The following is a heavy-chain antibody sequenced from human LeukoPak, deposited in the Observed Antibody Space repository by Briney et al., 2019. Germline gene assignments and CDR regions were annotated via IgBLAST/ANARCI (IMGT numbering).Heavy chain of an antibody. Sequence: SGPTLVNPTQTLTLTCTFSGFSLSTSGVGVGWIRQPPGKALEWLALIYWNDYNGYIPSLRNRLTIPQDTSKNQVVLTMTNMDPVDTATYYCAHRSSTITMVRGNYAFDIWGQGTMVTVSS. CDR3: AHRSSTITMVRGNYAFDI. D-gene: IGHD3-10*01. J-gene: IGHJ3*02. CDR2: IYWNDYN. V-gene: IGHV2-5*01. CDR1: GFSLSTSGVG.